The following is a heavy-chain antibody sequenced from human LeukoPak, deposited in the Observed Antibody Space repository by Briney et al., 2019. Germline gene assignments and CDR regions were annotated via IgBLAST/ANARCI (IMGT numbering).Heavy chain of an antibody. J-gene: IGHJ4*02. CDR2: IYTSGST. D-gene: IGHD5-18*01. CDR3: AREGGLRGYSYGLFDY. V-gene: IGHV4-4*07. CDR1: GGSISSYY. Sequence: SETLSLTCTVSGGSISSYYWSWIRQPAGKGLEWIGRIYTSGSTNYNPSLKSRVTISVDTSKNQFSLKLSSVTAADTAVYYCAREGGLRGYSYGLFDYWGQGILVTVSS.